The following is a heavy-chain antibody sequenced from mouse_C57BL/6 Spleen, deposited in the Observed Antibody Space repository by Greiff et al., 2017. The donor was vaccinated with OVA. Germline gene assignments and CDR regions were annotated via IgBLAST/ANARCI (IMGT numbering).Heavy chain of an antibody. CDR2: INYDGSST. J-gene: IGHJ4*01. CDR3: ARVSYYAKYY. CDR1: GFPFSDYY. V-gene: IGHV5-16*01. Sequence: EVQRVESEGGLVQPGSSMKLSCKASGFPFSDYYMAWVRQVPEQGLEWVANINYDGSSTYYLDYLKGRFILSTDNAKNILYLQMSSLKSEDTATYYCARVSYYAKYYWGQGTSVTVAS.